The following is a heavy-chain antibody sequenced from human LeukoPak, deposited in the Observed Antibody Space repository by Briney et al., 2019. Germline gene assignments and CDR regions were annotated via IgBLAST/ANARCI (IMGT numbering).Heavy chain of an antibody. CDR3: ASLRVATISDYFDY. V-gene: IGHV3-21*01. J-gene: IGHJ4*02. CDR2: ISSSSSYI. CDR1: GFTFSSYS. Sequence: GGSLRLSCAASGFTFSSYSMNWVRQAPGKGLEWVSSISSSSSYIYYADSVKGRFTISRDNAKNSLYLQMSSLRAEDTAVYYCASLRVATISDYFDYWGQGTLVTVSS. D-gene: IGHD5-12*01.